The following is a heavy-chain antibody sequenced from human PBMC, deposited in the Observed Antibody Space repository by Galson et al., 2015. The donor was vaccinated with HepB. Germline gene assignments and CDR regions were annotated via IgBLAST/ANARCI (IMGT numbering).Heavy chain of an antibody. V-gene: IGHV4-39*01. CDR3: ARLRDSSGYYRFDY. CDR1: GGSFSSSSYY. D-gene: IGHD3-22*01. Sequence: SETLSLTCTVSGGSFSSSSYYWGWIRQPPGKGLEWIGSIYYSGSTYYNPSLKSRVTISVDTSKNQFSLKLSSVTAADTAVYYCARLRDSSGYYRFDYWGQGTLVTVSS. CDR2: IYYSGST. J-gene: IGHJ4*02.